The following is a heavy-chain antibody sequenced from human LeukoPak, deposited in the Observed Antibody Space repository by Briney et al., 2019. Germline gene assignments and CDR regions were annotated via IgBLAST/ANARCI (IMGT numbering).Heavy chain of an antibody. D-gene: IGHD3-10*01. CDR2: IYYTGTT. Sequence: ASETLSLTCTVSGGSIDNSIYYWGWIRQSPEKGLEWIGSIYYTGTTNYNPSLESRVTISVDASNNQVSLTLSSVTAADTAVYFCARGGFYGHPFDFGGQGTLVTVSS. J-gene: IGHJ4*02. CDR3: ARGGFYGHPFDF. V-gene: IGHV4-39*07. CDR1: GGSIDNSIYY.